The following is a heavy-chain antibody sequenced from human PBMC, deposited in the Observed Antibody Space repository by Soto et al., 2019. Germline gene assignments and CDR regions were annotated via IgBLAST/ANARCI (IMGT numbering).Heavy chain of an antibody. V-gene: IGHV1-3*01. CDR2: INAGNGNT. CDR1: GYTFTSYA. CDR3: ARVKRQLVLDY. J-gene: IGHJ4*02. D-gene: IGHD6-13*01. Sequence: QVQLVQSGAEVKKPGASVKVSCKASGYTFTSYAMHWVRQAPGQRLEWMGWINAGNGNTKYSQTFQGRVTITRDTSASTAYMELSSLRSEETAVYYCARVKRQLVLDYWGQGTLVTVSS.